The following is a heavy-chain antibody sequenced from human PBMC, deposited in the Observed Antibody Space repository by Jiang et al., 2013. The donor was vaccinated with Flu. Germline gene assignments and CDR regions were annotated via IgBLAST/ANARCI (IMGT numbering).Heavy chain of an antibody. Sequence: SGYTFTSYGISWVRQAPGQGLEWMGWISAYNGNTDYAQKLQGRLTMTTDTSTSIAYMELRSLRSDDTAVYYCARSHSAYAGNWFDPWGQGTLVTVSS. CDR1: GYTFTSYG. V-gene: IGHV1-18*01. CDR2: ISAYNGNT. D-gene: IGHD5-12*01. J-gene: IGHJ5*02. CDR3: ARSHSAYAGNWFDP.